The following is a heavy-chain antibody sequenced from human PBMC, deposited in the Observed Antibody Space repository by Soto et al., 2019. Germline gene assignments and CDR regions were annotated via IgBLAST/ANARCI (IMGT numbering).Heavy chain of an antibody. CDR3: VRGASHGGSDI. CDR1: GFTFSGHW. J-gene: IGHJ4*02. D-gene: IGHD3-16*01. V-gene: IGHV3-7*01. Sequence: EVQLVESGGGLVQPGGSLRLSCVASGFTFSGHWMSWVRQAPGKGLEWVAIINPDGSDKNHVDSVKGRFTISRDNAKNSLYLQMNSLRAEDTAVYYCVRGASHGGSDIWGQGTLVTVSS. CDR2: INPDGSDK.